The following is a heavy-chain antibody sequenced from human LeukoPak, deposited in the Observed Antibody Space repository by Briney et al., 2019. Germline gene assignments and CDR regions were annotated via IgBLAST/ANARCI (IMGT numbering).Heavy chain of an antibody. CDR2: IKQDGSEK. V-gene: IGHV3-7*01. J-gene: IGHJ6*03. CDR3: ARDEAEGPYYYYMDV. CDR1: GFTLSSYW. Sequence: PGGSLRLSCAASGFTLSSYWMSWVRQAPGKGLEWVANIKQDGSEKYYVDSVKGRFTISRDNAKNSLYLQMNGLRAEDTAVYYCARDEAEGPYYYYMDVWGKGTTVTVSS.